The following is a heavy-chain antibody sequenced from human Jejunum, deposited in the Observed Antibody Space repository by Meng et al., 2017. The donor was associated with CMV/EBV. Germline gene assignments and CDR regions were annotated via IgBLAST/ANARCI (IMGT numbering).Heavy chain of an antibody. CDR1: GYTFTTFG. CDR2: ISGYNGNT. V-gene: IGHV1-18*01. Sequence: SGYTFTTFGINWVRQAPGQGLEWMGWISGYNGNTKYAQKVQDRVTMTRDTSTSTVYMDLRSLRSDDTAIYYCARDLFRDGYNNDFAYWGQGTLVTVSS. D-gene: IGHD5-24*01. CDR3: ARDLFRDGYNNDFAY. J-gene: IGHJ4*02.